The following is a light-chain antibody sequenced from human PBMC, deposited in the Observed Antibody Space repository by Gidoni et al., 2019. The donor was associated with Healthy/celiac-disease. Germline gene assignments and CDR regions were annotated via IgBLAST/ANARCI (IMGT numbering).Light chain of an antibody. V-gene: IGLV1-40*01. CDR1: SSNIGAGYD. CDR3: QSYDSSLSGFYV. J-gene: IGLJ1*01. Sequence: QSVLTQPRSVSGAPGQRVPISCTGSSSNIGAGYDVHWYQQLPGTAPKLLIYGNSNRPSGVPDRFSGSKSGTSASLAITGLQAEDEADYYCQSYDSSLSGFYVFGTGTKVTVL. CDR2: GNS.